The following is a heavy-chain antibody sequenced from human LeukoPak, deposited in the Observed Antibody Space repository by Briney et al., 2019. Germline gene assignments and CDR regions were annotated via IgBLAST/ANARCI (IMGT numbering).Heavy chain of an antibody. CDR1: GYTFTSYG. CDR2: ISAYNGNT. D-gene: IGHD5-18*01. J-gene: IGHJ3*02. V-gene: IGHV1-18*04. Sequence: ASVKVSCKASGYTFTSYGISWVRQAPGQGLEWMGWISAYNGNTNYAQKLQGRVTMTTDTSTSTAYMELRSLRSDDTAVYYCASYSYGYVRRHHDAFDIWGQGTMVTVSS. CDR3: ASYSYGYVRRHHDAFDI.